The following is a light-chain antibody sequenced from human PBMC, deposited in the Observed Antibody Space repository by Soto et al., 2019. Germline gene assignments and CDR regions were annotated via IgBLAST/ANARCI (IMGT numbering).Light chain of an antibody. CDR3: QVWDSSSDHVV. CDR2: YDS. V-gene: IGLV3-21*04. J-gene: IGLJ2*01. Sequence: SYELTQPPSVSVAPGKTARITCGGNNNGSKSVHWYQQKPGQAPVLVIYYDSDRPSGIPERFSGSNSGNTATLTISRVEPGDEADYYCQVWDSSSDHVVFGGGTKLTVL. CDR1: NNGSKS.